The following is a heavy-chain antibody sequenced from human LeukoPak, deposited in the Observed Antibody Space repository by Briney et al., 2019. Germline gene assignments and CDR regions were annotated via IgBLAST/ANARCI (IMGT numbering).Heavy chain of an antibody. D-gene: IGHD4-17*01. Sequence: QPGGSLRLSCAASGFTFSSYGMHWVRQAPGKGLEWVAVIWYDGSNKYYADSVKGRFTVSRDNSKNTLYLQMNSLRVADTAGYYCARKPDYGDYDDAFDIWGQGTMVAVSS. CDR1: GFTFSSYG. CDR2: IWYDGSNK. V-gene: IGHV3-33*01. CDR3: ARKPDYGDYDDAFDI. J-gene: IGHJ3*02.